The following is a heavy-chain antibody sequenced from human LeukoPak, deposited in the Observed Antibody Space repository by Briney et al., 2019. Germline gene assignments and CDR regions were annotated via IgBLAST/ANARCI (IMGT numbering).Heavy chain of an antibody. CDR1: GDSVSSNSAA. CDR3: ARDTGGYYDSSGYYDY. D-gene: IGHD3-22*01. Sequence: SQTLSLTCAISGDSVSSNSAAWNWIRQSPSRGLEWLGRTYCRSKWYNDYAVSVKSRITINPDTSKNQFSLQLNSVTPEDTAVYYCARDTGGYYDSSGYYDYWGQGTLVTVSS. CDR2: TYCRSKWYN. J-gene: IGHJ4*02. V-gene: IGHV6-1*01.